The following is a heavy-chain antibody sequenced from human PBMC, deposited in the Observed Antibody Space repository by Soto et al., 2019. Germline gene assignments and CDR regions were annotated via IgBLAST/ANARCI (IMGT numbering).Heavy chain of an antibody. CDR3: AREGDREYSGYGSFGY. J-gene: IGHJ4*02. Sequence: QVQLVESGGGLVKPGGSLRLSCAASRFTFSDYYMSWTRQAPGKGLEFISYISSAGSTIYYADSVKGRFTISRDNAKNSLYLQMSSLRVEDTGVYYCAREGDREYSGYGSFGYWGQGTLVTVSS. CDR1: RFTFSDYY. V-gene: IGHV3-11*01. CDR2: ISSAGSTI. D-gene: IGHD5-12*01.